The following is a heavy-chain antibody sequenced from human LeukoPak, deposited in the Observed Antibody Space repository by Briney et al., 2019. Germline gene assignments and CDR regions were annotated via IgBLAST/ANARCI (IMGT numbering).Heavy chain of an antibody. J-gene: IGHJ6*02. CDR1: GYTFTSYD. CDR2: VNPISGNT. V-gene: IGHV1-8*01. Sequence: ASVKVSCKASGYTFTSYDINWVRQATGQGLEWMGWVNPISGNTGYAQKFRGRVTLAMSTSITTAYMELSSLTSEDTAVYYCVTALSPYYSYGMDVWGQGTTVTVSS. CDR3: VTALSPYYSYGMDV.